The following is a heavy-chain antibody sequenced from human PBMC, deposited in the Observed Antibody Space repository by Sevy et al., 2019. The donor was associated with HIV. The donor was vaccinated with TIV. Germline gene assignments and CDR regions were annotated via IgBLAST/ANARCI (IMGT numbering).Heavy chain of an antibody. J-gene: IGHJ6*02. D-gene: IGHD6-19*01. CDR1: GFTFSNYA. CDR3: AKVLARGVALAGSAGGMDV. CDR2: ISGSGGTT. V-gene: IGHV3-23*01. Sequence: GGSLRLSCAASGFTFSNYAMNWVRQAPGKGLEWVSSISGSGGTTYYADSVEGRFTISRDNSKNRLYLQMHSLPAEDTAVYYCAKVLARGVALAGSAGGMDVWGQGTTVTVSS.